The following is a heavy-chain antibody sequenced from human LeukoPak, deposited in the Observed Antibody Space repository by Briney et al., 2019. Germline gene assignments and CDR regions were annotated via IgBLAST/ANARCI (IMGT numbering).Heavy chain of an antibody. D-gene: IGHD7-27*01. CDR3: AKGSGLTGTFFDY. J-gene: IGHJ4*02. CDR2: IYYSGST. CDR1: GGSIGSSTYY. V-gene: IGHV4-39*01. Sequence: SETLSLTCTVSGGSIGSSTYYWGWIRQPPGKGLEWIGSIYYSGSTYYNPSLKSRVTISVDTSKNQFSLNLASVTAADTAVYYCAKGSGLTGTFFDYWGQGTLVTVSS.